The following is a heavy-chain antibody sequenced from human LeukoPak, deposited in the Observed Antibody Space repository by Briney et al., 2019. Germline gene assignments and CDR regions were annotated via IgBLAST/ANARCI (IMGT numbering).Heavy chain of an antibody. J-gene: IGHJ1*01. D-gene: IGHD6-19*01. CDR1: GYTFSSND. Sequence: ASVKVSCKASGYTFSSNDINWVRQATGQGLEWMGWMNPNSGNRGYAQKFQGRLNMTRNTSISTAYMELSSLRSEDSAVYYCARRVGSGWPVQHWGQGTLVTVSS. CDR2: MNPNSGNR. V-gene: IGHV1-8*01. CDR3: ARRVGSGWPVQH.